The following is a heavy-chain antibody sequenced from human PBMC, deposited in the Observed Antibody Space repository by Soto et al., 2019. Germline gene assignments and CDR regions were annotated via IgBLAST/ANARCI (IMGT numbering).Heavy chain of an antibody. CDR3: ARDRLGVSVTGGGFDS. D-gene: IGHD2-8*01. J-gene: IGHJ4*02. CDR2: ISPYNGNT. CDR1: GYTFSNFG. V-gene: IGHV1-18*01. Sequence: QVQLVQSGGEVKKPGASVKVSCKASGYTFSNFGLSWVRQAPGQGLELMGWISPYNGNTNYAQKLQGRLTMTTDKSTSTAYMELRRLRSDDTAVYYCARDRLGVSVTGGGFDSWGQGTLVTVSS.